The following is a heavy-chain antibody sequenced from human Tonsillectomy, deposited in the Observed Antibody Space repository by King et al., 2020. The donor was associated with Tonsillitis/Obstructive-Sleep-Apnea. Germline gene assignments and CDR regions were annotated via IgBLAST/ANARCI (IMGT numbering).Heavy chain of an antibody. D-gene: IGHD2-8*01. CDR3: VRDMVLEAGGDAFDI. Sequence: QLQESGPGLVKPSETLPLTCTVSGGSISSYYWSWIRQPPGKGLEWIGYIYYSGSTNYNSSLKSRVTISVDTSKNQFSLKLSSVTAADTAVYYCVRDMVLEAGGDAFDIWGQGTMVTVSS. J-gene: IGHJ3*02. CDR2: IYYSGST. CDR1: GGSISSYY. V-gene: IGHV4-59*01.